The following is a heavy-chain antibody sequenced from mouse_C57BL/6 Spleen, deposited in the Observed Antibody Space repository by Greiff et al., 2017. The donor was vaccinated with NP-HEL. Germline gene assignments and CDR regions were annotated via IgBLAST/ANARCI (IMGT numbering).Heavy chain of an antibody. V-gene: IGHV5-6*02. D-gene: IGHD1-1*01. J-gene: IGHJ4*01. CDR3: AREGTTVVATNYYAMDY. CDR2: ISSGGSYT. CDR1: GFTFSSYG. Sequence: DVMLVESGGDLVKPGGSLKLSCAASGFTFSSYGMSWVRQTPDKRLEWVATISSGGSYTSYPDSVKGRFTISRDNAKNTLYLQMSSLKSEDTAMYYCAREGTTVVATNYYAMDYWGQGTSVTVSS.